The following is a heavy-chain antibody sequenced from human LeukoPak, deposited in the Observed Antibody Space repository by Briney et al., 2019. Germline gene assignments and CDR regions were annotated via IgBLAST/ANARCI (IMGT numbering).Heavy chain of an antibody. CDR1: GFTFSNAW. D-gene: IGHD3-10*01. Sequence: GALRLSCVASGFTFSNAWMTWVRQAPGKALEWVGRIKRKTDGGTTEYAAPVKRRLIILRDDSKNTPYLQMNSLKTEYTGVYYCTTYHYRPSGSPLVSADSNNADVWGQGTTVTVSS. J-gene: IGHJ6*02. CDR3: TTYHYRPSGSPLVSADSNNADV. V-gene: IGHV3-15*01. CDR2: IKRKTDGGTT.